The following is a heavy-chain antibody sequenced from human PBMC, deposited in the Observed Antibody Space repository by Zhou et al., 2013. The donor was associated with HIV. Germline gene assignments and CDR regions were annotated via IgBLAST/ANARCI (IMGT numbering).Heavy chain of an antibody. J-gene: IGHJ5*02. D-gene: IGHD4-4*01. V-gene: IGHV1-69*05. CDR2: IIPIFGTA. Sequence: QVQLVQSGAEVKKPGSSVKVSCKASGGTFSSYAISWVRQAPGQGLEWMGGIIPIFGTANYAQKFQGRVTITTDESTSTAYMELSSLRSEDTAVYYCARGGGSNSNYEGYWWFDPWGQGTLVTVSS. CDR1: GGTFSSYA. CDR3: ARGGGSNSNYEGYWWFDP.